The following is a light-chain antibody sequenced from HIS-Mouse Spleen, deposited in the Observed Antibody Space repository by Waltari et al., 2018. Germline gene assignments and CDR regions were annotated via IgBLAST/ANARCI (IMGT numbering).Light chain of an antibody. V-gene: IGLV4-69*01. CDR1: SGHSSYA. Sequence: QLVLTQSPSASASLGASVKLTCTLSSGHSSYAIACHQQPPEKGPRYLMKLNSDGSHSQGDGIPDRFSGSSSGAERYLTISSLQSEDEADYYCQTWGPVVFGGGTKLTVL. J-gene: IGLJ2*01. CDR2: LNSDGSH. CDR3: QTWGPVV.